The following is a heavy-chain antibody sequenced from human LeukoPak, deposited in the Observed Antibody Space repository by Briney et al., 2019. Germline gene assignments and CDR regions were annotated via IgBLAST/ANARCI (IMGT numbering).Heavy chain of an antibody. CDR3: AGYSGSYYRYYYYMDV. CDR1: GYSISNGYY. V-gene: IGHV4-38-2*01. D-gene: IGHD1-26*01. CDR2: IYHSGST. J-gene: IGHJ6*03. Sequence: SETLSLTCAVSGYSISNGYYWGWIRQPPGKGLEWIGSIYHSGSTFYNPSLMSRVTISVDTSKNQFSLKLSSVTAADTAVYYCAGYSGSYYRYYYYMDVWGKGTTVTVSS.